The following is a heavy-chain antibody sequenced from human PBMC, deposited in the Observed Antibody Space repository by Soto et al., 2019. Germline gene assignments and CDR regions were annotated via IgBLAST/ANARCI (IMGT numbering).Heavy chain of an antibody. CDR3: ASDSYYDFWSPTYYYMDV. CDR2: INHSGST. V-gene: IGHV4-34*01. D-gene: IGHD3-3*01. CDR1: GGSFSGYY. Sequence: SETLSLTCAVYGGSFSGYYWSWIRQPPGKGLEWIGEINHSGSTNYNPSLKSRVTISVDTSKNQFSLKLSSVTAADTAVYYCASDSYYDFWSPTYYYMDVWGKGTTVTVSS. J-gene: IGHJ6*03.